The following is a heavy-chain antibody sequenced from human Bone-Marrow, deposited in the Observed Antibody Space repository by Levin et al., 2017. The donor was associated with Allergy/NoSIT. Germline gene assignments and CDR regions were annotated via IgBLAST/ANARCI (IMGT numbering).Heavy chain of an antibody. D-gene: IGHD2-2*01. CDR1: GFTFSSYA. CDR2: ISGSGGST. CDR3: AKDTEDIVVVPAALY. J-gene: IGHJ4*02. Sequence: PGESLKISCAASGFTFSSYAMSWVRQAPGKGLEWVSAISGSGGSTYYADSVKGRFTISRDNSKNTLYLQMNSLRAEDTAVYYCAKDTEDIVVVPAALYWGQGTLVTVSS. V-gene: IGHV3-23*01.